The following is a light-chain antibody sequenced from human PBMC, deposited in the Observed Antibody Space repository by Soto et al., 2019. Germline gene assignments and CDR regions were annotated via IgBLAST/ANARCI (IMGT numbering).Light chain of an antibody. CDR1: QSVSRK. J-gene: IGKJ1*01. V-gene: IGKV3D-20*01. CDR3: QQDANSAWT. CDR2: DAS. Sequence: EMVLTQSPATLSLSPGERATLSCGASQSVSRKIAGYQQKPGLTPSLLIYDASSRAIGIPDRFSGSVSGTDFTLTISRLEPEDFAVYECQQDANSAWTFGQGTKVEIK.